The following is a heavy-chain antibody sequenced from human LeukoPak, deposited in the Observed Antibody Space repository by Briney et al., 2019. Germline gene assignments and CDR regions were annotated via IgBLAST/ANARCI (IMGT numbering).Heavy chain of an antibody. CDR1: VGTFSSYA. CDR2: IIPIFGTA. D-gene: IGHD2-2*01. J-gene: IGHJ4*02. Sequence: SVKVSCKASVGTFSSYAISWVRQAPGQGLEWMGGIIPIFGTANYAQKFQGRVTITADESTSTAYMELSSLRSEDTAVCYCASGTGYCSSTSCYASVAHRGSLDYWGQGTLVTVSS. CDR3: ASGTGYCSSTSCYASVAHRGSLDY. V-gene: IGHV1-69*13.